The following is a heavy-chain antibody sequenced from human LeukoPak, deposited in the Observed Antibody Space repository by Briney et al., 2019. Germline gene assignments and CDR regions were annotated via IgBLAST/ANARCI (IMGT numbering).Heavy chain of an antibody. CDR3: ARDPTRSSNSIDF. J-gene: IGHJ4*02. V-gene: IGHV3-33*08. CDR1: EVNFRHYA. CDR2: IWYDGSNK. Sequence: GMSLRLSCAVSEVNFRHYAIHWVRQAPGKGLEWVANIWYDGSNKYYADSVKGRFTISRDNSKSTLYLHMSSLRAEDTAVFYCARDPTRSSNSIDFWGQGTLVTVSS.